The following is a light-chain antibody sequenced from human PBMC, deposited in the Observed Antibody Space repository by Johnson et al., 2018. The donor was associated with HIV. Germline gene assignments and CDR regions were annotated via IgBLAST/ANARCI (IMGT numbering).Light chain of an antibody. Sequence: QLVLTQPPSVSAAPGQKVTISCSGSSSNIGNNYVSWYQQLPGTAPKLLIYEDNKRPSGIPDRFSGSKSGTSATLGITGLQTGEEADYYCGTWDSSLRAYNYVFGTGTKVTVL. CDR3: GTWDSSLRAYNYV. CDR1: SSNIGNNY. CDR2: EDN. V-gene: IGLV1-51*02. J-gene: IGLJ1*01.